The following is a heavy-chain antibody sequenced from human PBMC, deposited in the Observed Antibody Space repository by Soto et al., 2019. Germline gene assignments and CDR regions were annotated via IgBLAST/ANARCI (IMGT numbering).Heavy chain of an antibody. J-gene: IGHJ4*02. CDR3: VKDQTNTVTTIWADY. D-gene: IGHD4-17*01. Sequence: GSLRLSCSASGFTFSSYAMHWVRQAPGKGLEYVSAISSNGGSTYYADSVKGRFTISRDNSKNTLYLQMSSLRAEDTAVYYCVKDQTNTVTTIWADYWGQGTPVPVYS. CDR1: GFTFSSYA. CDR2: ISSNGGST. V-gene: IGHV3-64D*06.